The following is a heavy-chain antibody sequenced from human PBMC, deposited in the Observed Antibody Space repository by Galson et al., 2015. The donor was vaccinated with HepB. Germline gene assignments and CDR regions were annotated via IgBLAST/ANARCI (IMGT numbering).Heavy chain of an antibody. CDR3: ARDLGIAVAGGGDY. CDR2: IYSGGST. J-gene: IGHJ4*02. Sequence: SLRLSCAASGFTVSSNYMSWVRQAPGKGLEWVSVIYSGGSTYYADSVKGRFTIFRDNSKNTLYLQMNSRRAEDTAVYYCARDLGIAVAGGGDYWGQGTLVTVSS. V-gene: IGHV3-66*01. D-gene: IGHD6-19*01. CDR1: GFTVSSNY.